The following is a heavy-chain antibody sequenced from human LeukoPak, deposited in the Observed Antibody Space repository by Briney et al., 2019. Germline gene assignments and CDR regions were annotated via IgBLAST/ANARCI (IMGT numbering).Heavy chain of an antibody. V-gene: IGHV3-48*03. CDR1: GFTFSGYE. CDR2: ISSSGSTI. CDR3: ARDRGYIGYYGMDV. J-gene: IGHJ6*02. Sequence: GGSLRLSCAASGFTFSGYEMNWVRQAPGKGLEWVSYISSSGSTIYYADSVKGRFTISRDNAKNSLYLQMNSLRAEDTAVYYCARDRGYIGYYGMDVWGQGTTVTVSS. D-gene: IGHD3-16*02.